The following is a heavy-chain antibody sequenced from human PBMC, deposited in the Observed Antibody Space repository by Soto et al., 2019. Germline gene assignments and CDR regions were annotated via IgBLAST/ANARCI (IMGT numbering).Heavy chain of an antibody. CDR1: GGSISSGGYY. Sequence: SETLSLTCTVSGGSISSGGYYWSWIRQHPGTGLEWIGHISYSGSTYYNTSLKSRVTISVDTSKNQFSLMLSSVTAADTAVYYCARRERAAGTDWWFDPWGQGTLVTVSS. V-gene: IGHV4-31*03. J-gene: IGHJ5*02. CDR2: ISYSGST. D-gene: IGHD6-13*01. CDR3: ARRERAAGTDWWFDP.